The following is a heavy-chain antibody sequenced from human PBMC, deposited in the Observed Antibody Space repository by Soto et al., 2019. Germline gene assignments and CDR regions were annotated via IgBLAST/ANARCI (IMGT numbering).Heavy chain of an antibody. CDR3: AREGTGKSDYDFWSGYYPYFDY. CDR2: IYYSGST. CDR1: GGSVSSGSYY. V-gene: IGHV4-61*01. J-gene: IGHJ4*02. D-gene: IGHD3-3*01. Sequence: SETLSLTCTVSGGSVSSGSYYWSWIRQPPGKGLEWIGYIYYSGSTNYNPSLKSRVTISVDTSKNQFSLKLGSVTAADTAVYYCAREGTGKSDYDFWSGYYPYFDYWGQGNLVTVSS.